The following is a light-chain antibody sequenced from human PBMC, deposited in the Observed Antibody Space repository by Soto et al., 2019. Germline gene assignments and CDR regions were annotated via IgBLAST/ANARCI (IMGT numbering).Light chain of an antibody. Sequence: EIVMTQSPGTLSVSPGERATLSCRAIQSVSSSSLAWFQQKPGQAPRLLIYGASSRATGIPARFSGSGSGTEFTLTISSLQSEDFAVYYCQQYNNWPPITFGQGTRLEIK. CDR2: GAS. CDR1: QSVSSS. V-gene: IGKV3-15*01. CDR3: QQYNNWPPIT. J-gene: IGKJ5*01.